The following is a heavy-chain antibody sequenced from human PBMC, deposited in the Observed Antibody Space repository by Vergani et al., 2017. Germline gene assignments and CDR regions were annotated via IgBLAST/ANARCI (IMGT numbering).Heavy chain of an antibody. CDR3: ARDGGGNGDFDD. J-gene: IGHJ4*02. CDR1: GFTFSSYS. Sequence: EVQLVESGGGLVKPGGSLRLSCAASGFTFSSYSMNWVPQAPGKGLEWFSSISSSSSYIYYADSVKGRFTISRDNAKNSLYLQMNSLRAEDTAVYYCARDGGGNGDFDDWGQGTLVTVSS. V-gene: IGHV3-21*01. D-gene: IGHD4-23*01. CDR2: ISSSSSYI.